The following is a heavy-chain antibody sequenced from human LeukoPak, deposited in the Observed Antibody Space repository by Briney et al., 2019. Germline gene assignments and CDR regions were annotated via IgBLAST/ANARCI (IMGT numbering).Heavy chain of an antibody. Sequence: GASEKVSCTASGYTFTRYDINWVRQATGQGLEWMGWMNPNSGNTGYAQKFQGRVTMTRNTSISTAYMELSSLRSEDTAVYYCARGRCSSTSCYLWWDIKSPALDYWGQGTLVTVSS. J-gene: IGHJ4*02. V-gene: IGHV1-8*01. CDR2: MNPNSGNT. D-gene: IGHD2-2*01. CDR3: ARGRCSSTSCYLWWDIKSPALDY. CDR1: GYTFTRYD.